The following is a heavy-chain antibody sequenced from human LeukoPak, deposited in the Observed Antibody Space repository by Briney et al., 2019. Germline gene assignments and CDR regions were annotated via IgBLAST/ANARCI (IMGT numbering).Heavy chain of an antibody. Sequence: GGSLRLSCGASGFTFSNYWMTWVRQAPGKGLEWVSSSSGSTIYYADSVKGRFTISRDNAKNSLYLQMNSLRAEDTAIYYCAREDSSGLDYWGQGTLVTVSS. CDR1: GFTFSNYW. V-gene: IGHV3-48*04. J-gene: IGHJ4*02. CDR2: SSSGSTI. D-gene: IGHD6-19*01. CDR3: AREDSSGLDY.